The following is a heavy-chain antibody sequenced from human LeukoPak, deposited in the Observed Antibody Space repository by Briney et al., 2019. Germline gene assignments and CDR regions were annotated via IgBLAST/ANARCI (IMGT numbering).Heavy chain of an antibody. D-gene: IGHD3-16*01. J-gene: IGHJ4*02. Sequence: PGGSLRLSCASSGFTFSSYSMNWVRQAPGKGLEWVSSISSISSYIYYADSVKGRFTISRDNAKNSMYLQINSLRAKDTAVYYCARDLHSSSYDYVWGRPPYYFDYWGQGTLVTVSS. CDR1: GFTFSSYS. CDR2: ISSISSYI. CDR3: ARDLHSSSYDYVWGRPPYYFDY. V-gene: IGHV3-21*01.